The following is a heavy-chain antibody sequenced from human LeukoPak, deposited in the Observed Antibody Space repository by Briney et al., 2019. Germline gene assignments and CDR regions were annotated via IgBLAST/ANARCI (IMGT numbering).Heavy chain of an antibody. CDR1: GYTFTSYD. V-gene: IGHV1-8*03. J-gene: IGHJ6*03. CDR3: ARVIRFLEWLEDYYYMDV. D-gene: IGHD3-3*01. CDR2: MNPNSGNT. Sequence: ASVKVSCKASGYTFTSYDINWVRQATGQGLEWMGWMNPNSGNTGYAQKFQGRVTITRNTSISTAYMELSGLRSEDTAVYYCARVIRFLEWLEDYYYMDVWGKGTTVTVSS.